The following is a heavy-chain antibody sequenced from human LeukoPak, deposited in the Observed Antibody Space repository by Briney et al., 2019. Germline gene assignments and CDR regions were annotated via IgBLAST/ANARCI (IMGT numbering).Heavy chain of an antibody. D-gene: IGHD6-19*01. CDR3: VRDIGWFRFDY. J-gene: IGHJ4*02. Sequence: GGSLRLSCAASGFMFSDFWMTWVRQAPGKGLEWVAHIKEDGSATQSIDAVKGRFTISRDNAKNSLYLQMSTLRAEDTAVYYCVRDIGWFRFDYWGQGTLVTVSS. CDR2: IKEDGSAT. V-gene: IGHV3-7*03. CDR1: GFMFSDFW.